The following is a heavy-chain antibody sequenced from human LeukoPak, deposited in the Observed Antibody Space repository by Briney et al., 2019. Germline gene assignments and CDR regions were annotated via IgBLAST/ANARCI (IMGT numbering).Heavy chain of an antibody. CDR3: VRGTFDWKGVDF. D-gene: IGHD1-1*01. J-gene: IGHJ4*02. CDR1: GFTFSNYA. Sequence: SGGSLRLSCAASGFTFSNYAMHWVRQAPGKGLEWVAKVSGDRRRTDYAESANGRFAVSRDNARNSLHLDMSSLRADDTAVYYCVRGTFDWKGVDFWGQGSLVTVSS. CDR2: VSGDRRRT. V-gene: IGHV3-7*01.